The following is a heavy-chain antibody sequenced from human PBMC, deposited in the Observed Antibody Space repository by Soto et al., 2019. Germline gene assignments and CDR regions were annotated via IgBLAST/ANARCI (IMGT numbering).Heavy chain of an antibody. V-gene: IGHV1-18*01. D-gene: IGHD3-22*01. J-gene: IGHJ4*02. CDR3: ARDSYYYDSSGYLGGDY. Sequence: ASVKVSCKASCYTFSTYGVSWVRQAPGQGREWMGWINTFNGNTNYAQKVQDRVTMTTDSSTSTAYMELRSLRSDDTAVYYCARDSYYYDSSGYLGGDYWGQGTLVTVSS. CDR1: CYTFSTYG. CDR2: INTFNGNT.